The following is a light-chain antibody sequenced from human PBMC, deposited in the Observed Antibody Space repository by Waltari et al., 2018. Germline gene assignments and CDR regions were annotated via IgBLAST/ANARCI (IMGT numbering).Light chain of an antibody. CDR2: DAS. V-gene: IGKV3-11*01. Sequence: EIVLTQSPATLSLSPGERATLSCRASQRVNNRLAWYQHKPGQAPRLLIYDASKRATGTPARFSGSGSGTDFTLTISSLEPEDFAVYYCQYRGHWPPGATFGPGTKVEIK. CDR1: QRVNNR. J-gene: IGKJ3*01. CDR3: QYRGHWPPGAT.